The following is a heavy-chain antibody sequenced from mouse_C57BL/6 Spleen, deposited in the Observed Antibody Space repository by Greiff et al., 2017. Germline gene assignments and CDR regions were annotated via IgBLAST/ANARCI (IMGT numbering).Heavy chain of an antibody. CDR2: IYPYNGVS. J-gene: IGHJ4*01. CDR3: ARGGDYSTLYAMDY. Sequence: EVQLQESGPELVKPGASVKISCKASGYSFTGYYMHWVKQSHGNILDWIGYIYPYNGVSSYNQKFKGKATLTVDKSSSTAYMELRSLTSEDSAVYYCARGGDYSTLYAMDYWGQGTSVTVSS. V-gene: IGHV1-31*01. D-gene: IGHD2-5*01. CDR1: GYSFTGYY.